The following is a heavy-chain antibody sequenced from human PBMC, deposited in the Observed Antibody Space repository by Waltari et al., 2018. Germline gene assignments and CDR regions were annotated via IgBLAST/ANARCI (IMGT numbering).Heavy chain of an antibody. D-gene: IGHD5-18*01. CDR3: ARDQCRYSYGCYGMDV. CDR1: GGTFSRYA. J-gene: IGHJ6*02. V-gene: IGHV1-69*04. CDR2: IIPILGIA. Sequence: QVQLVQSGAEVKKPGSSVKVSCKASGGTFSRYAISWVRQAPGQGLEWMGRIIPILGIANYAQKFQGRVTITADKSTSTAYMELSSLRSEDTAVYYCARDQCRYSYGCYGMDVWGQGTTVTVSS.